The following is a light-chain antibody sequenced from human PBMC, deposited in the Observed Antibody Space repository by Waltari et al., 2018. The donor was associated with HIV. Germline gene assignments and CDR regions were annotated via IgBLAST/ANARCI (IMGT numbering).Light chain of an antibody. Sequence: QPALTHPPSLPAPPGQSIPTSCTAPSSVVGTYNVASWYRQFPDKTPKLLIYKDNQRPSGVPERFSASKSGSSSSLAISGLRSEDEAEYYCATWDDILSGYLFGTGTKLTVL. J-gene: IGLJ1*01. CDR1: SSVVGTYN. CDR3: ATWDDILSGYL. V-gene: IGLV1-47*01. CDR2: KDN.